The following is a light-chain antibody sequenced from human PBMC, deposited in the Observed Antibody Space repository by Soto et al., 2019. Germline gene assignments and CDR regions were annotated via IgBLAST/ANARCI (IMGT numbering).Light chain of an antibody. V-gene: IGLV1-51*01. Sequence: QSVLTQPHSVSAAPGQKVTISCSGSSSNIWNNYVSWYQQLPGTAPTILIYDNDKRPSGIPDRFSGSKSGTSATLGITGLQTGDEADYYCGTWDGSLNTQIFGGGTKLTVL. J-gene: IGLJ2*01. CDR2: DND. CDR3: GTWDGSLNTQI. CDR1: SSNIWNNY.